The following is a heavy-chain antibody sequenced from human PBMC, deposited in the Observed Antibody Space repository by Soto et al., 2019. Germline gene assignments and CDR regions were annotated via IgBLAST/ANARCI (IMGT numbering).Heavy chain of an antibody. J-gene: IGHJ4*02. Sequence: GGSLRLSCAASGFTFSSYSMNWVRQAPGKGLEWVSYISSSSSTIYYADSVKGRFTISRDNAKNSLYLQMNSLRAEDTAVYYCACYSWLVLITDPVDFWGQGTLVPVSS. D-gene: IGHD6-19*01. CDR2: ISSSSSTI. CDR1: GFTFSSYS. V-gene: IGHV3-48*01. CDR3: ACYSWLVLITDPVDF.